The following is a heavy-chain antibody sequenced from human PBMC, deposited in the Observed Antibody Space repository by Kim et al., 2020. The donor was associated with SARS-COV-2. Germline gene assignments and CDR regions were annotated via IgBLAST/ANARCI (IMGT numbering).Heavy chain of an antibody. CDR1: GGSFNAYY. CDR3: ARRISFDI. D-gene: IGHD2-15*01. V-gene: IGHV4-34*01. CDR2: INQSGIT. Sequence: SETLSLTCAIYGGSFNAYYWSWIRQPPGKGLEWIGEINQSGITNYNPSLKSRVIISVDTSKNQFSLRLSSVTAADTAVYYCARRISFDIWGQGPVVTVSS. J-gene: IGHJ3*02.